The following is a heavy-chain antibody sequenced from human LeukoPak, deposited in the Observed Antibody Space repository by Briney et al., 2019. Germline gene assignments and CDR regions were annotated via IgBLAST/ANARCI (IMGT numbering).Heavy chain of an antibody. Sequence: SETLSLTCTVSGGSISSYYWSWIRQPPGKGLEWIGYIYYSGSTNYNPSLKSRVTISVDTSKNQFSLKLSTVTAADTAVYYCARAPLYCSGGSCYPHPFDYWGQGTLVTVSS. D-gene: IGHD2-15*01. V-gene: IGHV4-59*01. CDR1: GGSISSYY. CDR2: IYYSGST. CDR3: ARAPLYCSGGSCYPHPFDY. J-gene: IGHJ4*02.